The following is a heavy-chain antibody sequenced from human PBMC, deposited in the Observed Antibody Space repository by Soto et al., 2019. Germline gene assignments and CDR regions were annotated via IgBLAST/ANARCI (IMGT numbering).Heavy chain of an antibody. J-gene: IGHJ3*02. Sequence: GGSLRLSCAASGFTFSSYAMSWVRQAPGKGLEWVSAISGSGGSTYYADSVKGRFTISRDNSKNTLYLQMNSLRAEDTAVYYCAKDREGIVATIESAFDIWGQGTMVTVSS. CDR2: ISGSGGST. CDR3: AKDREGIVATIESAFDI. D-gene: IGHD5-12*01. V-gene: IGHV3-23*01. CDR1: GFTFSSYA.